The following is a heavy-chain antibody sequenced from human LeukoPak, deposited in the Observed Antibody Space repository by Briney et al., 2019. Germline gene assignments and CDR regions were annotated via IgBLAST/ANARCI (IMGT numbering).Heavy chain of an antibody. J-gene: IGHJ4*02. CDR1: GGSISSSSYY. D-gene: IGHD3-10*01. V-gene: IGHV4-39*01. CDR2: IYYSGST. CDR3: ARHTLSGVFFDY. Sequence: NPSETLSLTCTVSGGSISSSSYYWGWIRQPPGKGLEWIGSIYYSGSTYYNPSLKSRVTISADTSKNQFSLNLSSVTAADTAVYYCARHTLSGVFFDYWGQGTLVTVSS.